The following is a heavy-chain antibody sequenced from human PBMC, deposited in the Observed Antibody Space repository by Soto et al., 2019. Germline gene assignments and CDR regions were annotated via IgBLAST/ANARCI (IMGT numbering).Heavy chain of an antibody. CDR2: IYNSAST. Sequence: SESLSLTFAVSGGSISSSKWCSWVRQPQGKGLEWIGEIYNSASTNYNPYIKGRVTISVDKYKKPLSLKLSSVTAAETAVYYCARGYPQFDYWGQGTLVTVSS. V-gene: IGHV4-4*02. J-gene: IGHJ4*02. CDR1: GGSISSSKW. D-gene: IGHD2-2*02. CDR3: ARGYPQFDY.